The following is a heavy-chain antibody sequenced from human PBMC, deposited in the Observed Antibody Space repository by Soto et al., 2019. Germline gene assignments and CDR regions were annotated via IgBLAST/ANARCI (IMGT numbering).Heavy chain of an antibody. D-gene: IGHD4-4*01. J-gene: IGHJ4*02. CDR2: IYWDDDK. CDR1: GFSLSTSGVG. CDR3: AHRSEGNSFPF. V-gene: IGHV2-5*02. Sequence: QITLKESGPTLVKPTQTLTLTCTFSGFSLSTSGVGVGWIRQPPGKALEWLALIYWDDDKRYSPSLKNRLTITKDTSKNHVVLTMTHMDPVDTATYYCAHRSEGNSFPFWGQGTLVTVSS.